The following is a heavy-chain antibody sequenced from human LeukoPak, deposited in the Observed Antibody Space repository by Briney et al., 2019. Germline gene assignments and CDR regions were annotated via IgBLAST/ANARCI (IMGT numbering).Heavy chain of an antibody. CDR2: ISGSGGST. D-gene: IGHD3-9*01. J-gene: IGHJ5*02. CDR3: AKFRLVTDGSNWFDP. CDR1: GFTFSSYG. Sequence: GGSLRLSCAASGFTFSSYGMSWVRQAPGKGLEWVSAISGSGGSTYYADSVKGRFTISRDNSKNTLYLQMNSLRAEDTAVYYCAKFRLVTDGSNWFDPWGQGTLVTVSS. V-gene: IGHV3-23*01.